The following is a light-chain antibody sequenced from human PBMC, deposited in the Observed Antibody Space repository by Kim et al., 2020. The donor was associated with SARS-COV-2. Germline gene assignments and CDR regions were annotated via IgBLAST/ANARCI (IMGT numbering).Light chain of an antibody. CDR3: SSYTTTSTWL. CDR2: DVN. Sequence: QSALTQPASVSGSPEQSITISCTGSSSDVGAYDHVAWYQQYPGKAPQLMIYDVNKRPSGVSARFSGFKFGNTASLTISGLQAEDEADYYCSSYTTTSTWLFGGGTQLTVL. V-gene: IGLV2-14*03. J-gene: IGLJ3*02. CDR1: SSDVGAYDH.